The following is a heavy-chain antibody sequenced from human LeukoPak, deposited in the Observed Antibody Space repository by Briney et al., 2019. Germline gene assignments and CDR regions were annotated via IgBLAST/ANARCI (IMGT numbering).Heavy chain of an antibody. D-gene: IGHD3-10*01. Sequence: SETLSLTCAVSGGSFRGYYGSWIRQPPGKGLEWIGEINHSGSTNYNPSLKSRVTISVDTSKNQDSLKLSSVTAADTAVYYCARGRPRFYYGSGSYYQTWGQGTLVTVSS. V-gene: IGHV4-34*01. CDR2: INHSGST. CDR1: GGSFRGYY. J-gene: IGHJ5*02. CDR3: ARGRPRFYYGSGSYYQT.